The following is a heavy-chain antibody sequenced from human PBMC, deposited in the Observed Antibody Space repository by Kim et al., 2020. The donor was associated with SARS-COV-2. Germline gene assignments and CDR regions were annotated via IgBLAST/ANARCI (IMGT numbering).Heavy chain of an antibody. CDR1: GGSISSSSYY. D-gene: IGHD6-19*01. V-gene: IGHV4-39*01. J-gene: IGHJ5*02. Sequence: SETLSLTCTVSGGSISSSSYYWGWIRQPPGKGLEWIGSIYYSGSTYYNPSLKSRVTISVDTSKNQFSLKLSSVTAADTAVYYCATSPIAVAGNWFDPWGQGTLVTVSS. CDR3: ATSPIAVAGNWFDP. CDR2: IYYSGST.